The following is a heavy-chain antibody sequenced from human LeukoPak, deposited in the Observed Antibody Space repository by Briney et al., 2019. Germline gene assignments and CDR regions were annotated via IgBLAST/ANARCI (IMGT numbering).Heavy chain of an antibody. J-gene: IGHJ6*03. CDR1: GFTVSSNY. CDR2: IYSGGST. Sequence: PRGSLRLSCAASGFTVSSNYMSWVRQAPGKGLEWVSVIYSGGSTYYADSVKGRFTISRDNSKNTLYLQMNSLRAEDTAVYYCATDPYSGSYCAYYYYYMDVWGKGTTVTISS. CDR3: ATDPYSGSYCAYYYYYMDV. V-gene: IGHV3-53*01. D-gene: IGHD1-26*01.